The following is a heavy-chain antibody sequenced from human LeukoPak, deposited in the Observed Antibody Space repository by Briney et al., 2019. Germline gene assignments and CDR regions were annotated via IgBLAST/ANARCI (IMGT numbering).Heavy chain of an antibody. V-gene: IGHV4-59*08. CDR3: ARYCSGGSCLDY. D-gene: IGHD2-15*01. J-gene: IGHJ4*02. Sequence: PSETLSLTCTVSGDSISSYYWNWIRQPPGKGLEWIGYIHYSGSTNYNPSLKSRVTISVDTSKNQFSLKLSSVTAADTAVYYCARYCSGGSCLDYWGQGTLVTVSS. CDR1: GDSISSYY. CDR2: IHYSGST.